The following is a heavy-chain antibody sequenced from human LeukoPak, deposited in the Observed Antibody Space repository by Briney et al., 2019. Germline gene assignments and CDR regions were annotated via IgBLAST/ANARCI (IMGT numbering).Heavy chain of an antibody. D-gene: IGHD4-17*01. CDR2: IYTSGST. V-gene: IGHV4-4*07. Sequence: SETLSLTCTVSGGSISSYYWSWIRQPAGKGLEWIGRIYTSGSTNYNPSLKSRVTMSVDTSKNQFSLKLSSVTAADTAVYYCARAGIDYGDFRWFDSWGQGTLVTVSS. J-gene: IGHJ5*01. CDR1: GGSISSYY. CDR3: ARAGIDYGDFRWFDS.